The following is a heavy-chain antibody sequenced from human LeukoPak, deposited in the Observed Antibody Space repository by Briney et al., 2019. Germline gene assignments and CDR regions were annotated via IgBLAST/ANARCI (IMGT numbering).Heavy chain of an antibody. J-gene: IGHJ4*02. V-gene: IGHV3-23*01. CDR1: GFTLSSYA. Sequence: GGSLRLSCAASGFTLSSYAMHWVRQAPGKGLEWVSAISGSGTTPFYADSVKGRFTISRDNSQNTLFLQMNSLRAEDTAVYYCAKDQGGAAAGKDYFDYWGQGTLVTVSS. D-gene: IGHD6-13*01. CDR3: AKDQGGAAAGKDYFDY. CDR2: ISGSGTTP.